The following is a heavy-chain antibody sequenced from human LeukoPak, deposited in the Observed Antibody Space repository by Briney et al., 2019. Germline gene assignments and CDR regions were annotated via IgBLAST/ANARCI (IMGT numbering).Heavy chain of an antibody. D-gene: IGHD3-10*01. CDR2: IKSKTDGGTT. CDR1: GFTFSNAW. Sequence: GGSLRLSCAASGFTFSNAWMRWVRQAPGKGVEWVGRIKSKTDGGTTDYAAPVKGRFTISRDDSKNTLYLQMNSLKTEDTAVYYCTTASLWFGEFFGDYYWGQGTLVTVSS. V-gene: IGHV3-15*01. CDR3: TTASLWFGEFFGDYY. J-gene: IGHJ4*02.